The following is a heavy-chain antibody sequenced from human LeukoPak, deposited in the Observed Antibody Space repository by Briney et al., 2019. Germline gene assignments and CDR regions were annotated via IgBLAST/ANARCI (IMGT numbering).Heavy chain of an antibody. V-gene: IGHV1-18*01. D-gene: IGHD6-19*01. J-gene: IGHJ1*01. CDR1: XXXXXXXG. Sequence: SXXXXXXXGISWVRQAPGQGLXXXGWISAYNGNTXXAQKLQGRVTITTGTXTSTAYMELRSLRSDDTAVYYCXXXXXXSXWYMGDFQHWGQGTLVTVSS. CDR3: XXXXXXSXWYMGDFQH. CDR2: ISAYNGNT.